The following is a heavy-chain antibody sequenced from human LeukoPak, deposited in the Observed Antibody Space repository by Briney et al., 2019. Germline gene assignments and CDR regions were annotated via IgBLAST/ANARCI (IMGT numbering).Heavy chain of an antibody. CDR1: GFTFSSYE. D-gene: IGHD3-10*01. J-gene: IGHJ6*02. CDR2: ISSSGSTK. CDR3: ARVRSWFGEGMDV. Sequence: GGYLRRSCAASGFTFSSYEMNRVRQAPGKGLEWVSYISSSGSTKYYADSVRGRSTISRDNAKNSPYLQMNSLRAEDTAVYYCARVRSWFGEGMDVWGQGTTVTVSS. V-gene: IGHV3-48*03.